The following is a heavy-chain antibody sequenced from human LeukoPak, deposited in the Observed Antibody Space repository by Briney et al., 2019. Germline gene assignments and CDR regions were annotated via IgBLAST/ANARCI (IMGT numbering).Heavy chain of an antibody. CDR2: ISSSSSYI. CDR1: GFTFSSYS. J-gene: IGHJ3*02. Sequence: PGGSLRLSCAASGFTFSSYSMNWVRQAPGKGLEWVSSISSSSSYIYYAGSVKGRFTISRDNAKNSLYLQMNSLRAEDTAVYYCARAPTVTTYHDAFDIWGQGTMVTVSS. V-gene: IGHV3-21*01. D-gene: IGHD4-17*01. CDR3: ARAPTVTTYHDAFDI.